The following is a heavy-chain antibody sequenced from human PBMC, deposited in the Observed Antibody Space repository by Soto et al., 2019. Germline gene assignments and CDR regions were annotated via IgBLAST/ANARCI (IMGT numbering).Heavy chain of an antibody. CDR2: IIPMFDIT. J-gene: IGHJ3*02. D-gene: IGHD6-13*01. V-gene: IGHV1-69*02. CDR3: TLGSWSAETFDI. CDR1: GGTFSTYT. Sequence: QVQLLQSGAEMRKPGSSVKVSCKASGGTFSTYTIIWVRQAPGQGLEWMGRIIPMFDITNTAQSCQGRVTITADKSTSTAYLELSTLRSDDTAMYFCTLGSWSAETFDIWGRGTMVTVSS.